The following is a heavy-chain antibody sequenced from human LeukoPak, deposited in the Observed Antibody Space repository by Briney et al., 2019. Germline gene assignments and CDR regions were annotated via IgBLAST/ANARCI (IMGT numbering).Heavy chain of an antibody. Sequence: PGGSLRLSCAASGFTFSSYAMSWVRQAPGKGLEWVSAISGSGGSTYYADSVKGRFTISRDNSKNTLYLQMNSLRAEDTAVYYCAKDLCSGGSCYSSYYYYGMNVWGQGTTVTVSS. CDR1: GFTFSSYA. CDR3: AKDLCSGGSCYSSYYYYGMNV. D-gene: IGHD2-15*01. V-gene: IGHV3-23*01. J-gene: IGHJ6*02. CDR2: ISGSGGST.